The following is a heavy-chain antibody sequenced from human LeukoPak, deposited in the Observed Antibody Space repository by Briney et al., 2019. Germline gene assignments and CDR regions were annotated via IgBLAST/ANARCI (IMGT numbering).Heavy chain of an antibody. J-gene: IGHJ5*02. CDR3: ARNRRDGYKNNWFDP. CDR2: IIPILGIA. Sequence: SVKFSCKASGGTFSSYAISWVRQAPGQGLEWMGRIIPILGIANYAQKFQGRVTITADKSTSTAYMELSSLRSEDTAVYYCARNRRDGYKNNWFDPWGQGTLVTVSS. D-gene: IGHD5-24*01. CDR1: GGTFSSYA. V-gene: IGHV1-69*04.